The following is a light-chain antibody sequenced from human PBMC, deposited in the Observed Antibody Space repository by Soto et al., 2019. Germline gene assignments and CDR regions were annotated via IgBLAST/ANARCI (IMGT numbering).Light chain of an antibody. CDR2: EVS. V-gene: IGLV2-14*01. J-gene: IGLJ3*02. CDR1: RSDVGGYNY. CDR3: SSYTSSSTRV. Sequence: QSALTQPASVSGSPRQSITISCTGTRSDVGGYNYVSWYQQHPGKAPKLMIYEVSNRPSGVSNRFSGSKSGNTASLTISGRQAEDEADYYCSSYTSSSTRVFGGGTKLTVL.